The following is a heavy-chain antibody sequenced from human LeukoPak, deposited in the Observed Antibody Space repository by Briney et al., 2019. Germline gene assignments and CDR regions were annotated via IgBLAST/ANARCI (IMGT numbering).Heavy chain of an antibody. CDR1: GFTFSSYS. D-gene: IGHD5-18*01. Sequence: AGGSLRLSCAASGFTFSSYSMTWDRQAPGKGLEWVSSISSSSSYIYYAGSVKGRFTISRDNAKNSLYLQMNSLRAEDTAVYYCARRPDTDAFDIWGQGTMVTVSS. CDR2: ISSSSSYI. CDR3: ARRPDTDAFDI. V-gene: IGHV3-21*01. J-gene: IGHJ3*02.